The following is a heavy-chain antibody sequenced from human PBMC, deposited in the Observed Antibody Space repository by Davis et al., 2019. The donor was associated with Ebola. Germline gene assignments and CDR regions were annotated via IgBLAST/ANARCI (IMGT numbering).Heavy chain of an antibody. CDR2: ISYDGSNK. Sequence: GESLKISCAASGFTFSSYAMHWVHQAPGKGLEWVAVISYDGSNKYYADSVKGRFTISRDNSKNTLYLQMNSLRAEDTAVYYCASLGTYYYDSSGYYKIFDYWGQGTLVTVSS. D-gene: IGHD3-22*01. V-gene: IGHV3-30-3*01. CDR1: GFTFSSYA. CDR3: ASLGTYYYDSSGYYKIFDY. J-gene: IGHJ4*02.